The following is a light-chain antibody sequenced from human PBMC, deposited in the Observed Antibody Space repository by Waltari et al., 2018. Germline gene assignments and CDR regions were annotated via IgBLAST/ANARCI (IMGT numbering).Light chain of an antibody. J-gene: IGKJ4*01. CDR3: QEYDSLPVT. V-gene: IGKV1-5*03. Sequence: TCRSSQSVKNNLAWYQHKPGKAPKVLIHKASRLESGVPSRFSGSGFGTDFILSISSLQPDDFATYYCQEYDSLPVTFGGGTRVEIK. CDR1: QSVKNN. CDR2: KAS.